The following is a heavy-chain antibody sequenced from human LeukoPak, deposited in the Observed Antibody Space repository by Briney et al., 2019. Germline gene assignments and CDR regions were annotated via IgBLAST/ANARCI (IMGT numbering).Heavy chain of an antibody. D-gene: IGHD2-15*01. CDR3: ARGGGFPYYYYYGMDV. J-gene: IGHJ6*02. V-gene: IGHV4-34*01. Sequence: PSETLSLTCAVYGGSFSGYYWSWIRQPPGKGLEWIGEINHSGSTNYNPSLKSRVTISVDTSKNQFSLKLSSVTAADTAVYYCARGGGFPYYYYYGMDVWGQGTTVTVPS. CDR1: GGSFSGYY. CDR2: INHSGST.